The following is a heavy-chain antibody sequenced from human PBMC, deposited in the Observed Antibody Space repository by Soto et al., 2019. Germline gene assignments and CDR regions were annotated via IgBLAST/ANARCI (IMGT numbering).Heavy chain of an antibody. D-gene: IGHD6-13*01. CDR2: ISYDGSNK. Sequence: GGSLRLSCAASGFTFSSYGMHWVRQAPGKGLEWVAVISYDGSNKNYADSVKGRFTMSRDNSRNTVYLQMNSLRADDTAVYYCAKVRAAENFPVQPNYYYYGMDVWGQGTTVTVSS. CDR3: AKVRAAENFPVQPNYYYYGMDV. CDR1: GFTFSSYG. V-gene: IGHV3-30*18. J-gene: IGHJ6*02.